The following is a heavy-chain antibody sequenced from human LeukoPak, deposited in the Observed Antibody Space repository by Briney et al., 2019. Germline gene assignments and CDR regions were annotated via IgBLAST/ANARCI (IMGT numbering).Heavy chain of an antibody. V-gene: IGHV4-59*01. Sequence: SETLSLTCTVSGGSISSYYWSWIRQTPGKGLEWIGYIHYSGSTNYNPSLKSRVTMLADTSKNQFSLKLSSVTAADTAVYYCGRAFWAGTFDYWGQGILVTVSS. CDR2: IHYSGST. D-gene: IGHD3/OR15-3a*01. CDR3: GRAFWAGTFDY. CDR1: GGSISSYY. J-gene: IGHJ4*02.